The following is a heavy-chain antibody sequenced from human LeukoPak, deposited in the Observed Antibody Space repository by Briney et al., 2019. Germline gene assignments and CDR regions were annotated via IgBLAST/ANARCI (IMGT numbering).Heavy chain of an antibody. Sequence: GGSLRLSCAASGFTFSSYAMSWVRQAPGKGLEWVSAISGSGDSTYYADSVKGRATISGDNSKNTLNLQMNSLRGEDTAVYYCAKDRDGYFDWSPIDYWGQGTLVTVSS. CDR1: GFTFSSYA. D-gene: IGHD3-9*01. V-gene: IGHV3-23*01. J-gene: IGHJ4*02. CDR3: AKDRDGYFDWSPIDY. CDR2: ISGSGDST.